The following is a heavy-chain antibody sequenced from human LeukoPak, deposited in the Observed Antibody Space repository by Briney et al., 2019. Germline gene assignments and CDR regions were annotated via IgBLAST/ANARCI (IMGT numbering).Heavy chain of an antibody. Sequence: SETLSLTCTVSGGSISSSSYYWGWIRQPPGKGLEWIGSIYYSGSTYYNPSLKSRVTISVGTPKNQFSLKLSSVTAADTAVYYCARQVSTRHYYYYYGMDVWGQGTTVTVSS. V-gene: IGHV4-39*01. CDR1: GGSISSSSYY. CDR3: ARQVSTRHYYYYYGMDV. J-gene: IGHJ6*02. D-gene: IGHD5/OR15-5a*01. CDR2: IYYSGST.